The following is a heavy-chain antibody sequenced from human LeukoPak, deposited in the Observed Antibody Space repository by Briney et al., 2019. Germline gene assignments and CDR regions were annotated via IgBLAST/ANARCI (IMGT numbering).Heavy chain of an antibody. CDR2: ISWYSGRL. V-gene: IGHV3-9*01. D-gene: IGHD6-6*01. CDR1: AFTFYDYA. Sequence: SVTLSCAACAFTFYDYAMQGLRHAPGKGLEGVTGISWYSGRLGHADSVKGQFPSPRDNAKNSLYLQRNSLRAEDTALYYWAIYNDSGSSSGFDYWGQGTVVSVS. CDR3: AIYNDSGSSSGFDY. J-gene: IGHJ4*02.